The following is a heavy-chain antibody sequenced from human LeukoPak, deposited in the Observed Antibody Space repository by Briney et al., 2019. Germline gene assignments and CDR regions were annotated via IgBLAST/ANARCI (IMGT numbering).Heavy chain of an antibody. D-gene: IGHD2-2*01. CDR3: ARGYCSSTSCWFDP. V-gene: IGHV4-31*03. J-gene: IGHJ5*02. Sequence: SETLSLTCTVSGGSISSGGYYWSWIRQHPGKGLEWIGYIYYSGSTYYNPSLKSRVTISVDTSKNQFSLKLSSVTAADTAVYYCARGYCSSTSCWFDPWGQGTLVTVSS. CDR2: IYYSGST. CDR1: GGSISSGGYY.